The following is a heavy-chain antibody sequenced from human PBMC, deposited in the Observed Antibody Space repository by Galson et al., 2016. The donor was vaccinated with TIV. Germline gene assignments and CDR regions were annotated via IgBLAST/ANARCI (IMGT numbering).Heavy chain of an antibody. Sequence: SETLSLTCTVSGGFISSSSSYWGWIRQSPGKGLEWIGTIYFTGTTYYNPSLKSRVSISVDTSKNQFSLRLNSVTAADPAIYYCARHDRYFDWSYGVDVWGQGTTVTVSS. CDR1: GGFISSSSSY. J-gene: IGHJ6*02. CDR3: ARHDRYFDWSYGVDV. D-gene: IGHD3-9*01. CDR2: IYFTGTT. V-gene: IGHV4-39*01.